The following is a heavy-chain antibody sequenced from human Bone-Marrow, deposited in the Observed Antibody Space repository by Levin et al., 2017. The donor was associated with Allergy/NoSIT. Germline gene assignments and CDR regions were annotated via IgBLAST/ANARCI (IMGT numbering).Heavy chain of an antibody. J-gene: IGHJ4*02. CDR2: IYWDDDK. Sequence: SGPTLVKPTQTLTLTCTFSGFSLSTSGVGVGWIRQPPGKALEWLALIYWDDDKRYSPSLKSRLTITKDTSKNQVVLTMTNMNPVDTATYYCAHRSLYSSKWRVFDDWAREPWSPSPQ. CDR1: GFSLSTSGVG. CDR3: AHRSLYSSKWRVFDD. D-gene: IGHD6-13*01. V-gene: IGHV2-5*02.